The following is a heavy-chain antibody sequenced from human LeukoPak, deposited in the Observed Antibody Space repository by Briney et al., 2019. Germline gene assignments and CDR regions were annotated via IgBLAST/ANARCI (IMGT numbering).Heavy chain of an antibody. CDR1: GGSISSYY. V-gene: IGHV4-59*01. CDR2: IYYSGST. Sequence: PSETLSLTCIVSGGSISSYYWSWLRQPPGKGLEWLGYIYYSGSTNYNPSLKSRVTISVDTSKIQFSLKLSSVTAADTAVYYCARAGGSSSWYSGVYFDFWGQGTLVTVSS. D-gene: IGHD6-13*01. CDR3: ARAGGSSSWYSGVYFDF. J-gene: IGHJ4*02.